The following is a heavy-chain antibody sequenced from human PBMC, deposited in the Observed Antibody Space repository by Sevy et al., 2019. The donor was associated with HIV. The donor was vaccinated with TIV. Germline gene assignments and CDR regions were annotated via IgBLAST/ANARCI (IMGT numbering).Heavy chain of an antibody. D-gene: IGHD2-21*02. CDR1: GGTFSSYA. CDR2: IIPILGIA. CDR3: ARSGDGGNSYEETEAYYYMDV. J-gene: IGHJ6*03. Sequence: ASVKVSCKASGGTFSSYAISWVRQAPGQGLEWMGGIIPILGIANYAQKFQGRVTITADKSTSTAYMELSSLRSEDTVVYYCARSGDGGNSYEETEAYYYMDVWGKGTTVTVSS. V-gene: IGHV1-69*10.